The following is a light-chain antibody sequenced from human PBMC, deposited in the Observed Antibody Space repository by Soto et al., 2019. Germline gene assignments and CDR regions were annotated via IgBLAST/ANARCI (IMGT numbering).Light chain of an antibody. V-gene: IGKV1-5*01. CDR3: QQYNNWPRT. CDR1: QGISNW. J-gene: IGKJ1*01. CDR2: HAS. Sequence: DMQLTHSPSTLSASIGDTVTVACRASQGISNWLAWYQQKPGKAPKLLIFHASSLESGVPSRFSGSGSGTEFTLTISSLQSEDFAVYYCQQYNNWPRTFGQGTKVDIK.